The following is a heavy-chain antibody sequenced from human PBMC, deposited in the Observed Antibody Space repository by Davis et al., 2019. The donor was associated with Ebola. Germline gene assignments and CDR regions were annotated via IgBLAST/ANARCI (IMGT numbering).Heavy chain of an antibody. J-gene: IGHJ6*02. CDR3: AKERRPAYYYDSSGYYGMDV. V-gene: IGHV3-48*01. D-gene: IGHD3-22*01. CDR2: ISSSSSTI. CDR1: GFTFSSYS. Sequence: GESLKISCAASGFTFSSYSMNWVRQAPGKGLEWVSYISSSSSTIYYADSVKGRFTISRDNSKNTLYLQMNSLRAEDTAVYYCAKERRPAYYYDSSGYYGMDVWGQGTTVTVSS.